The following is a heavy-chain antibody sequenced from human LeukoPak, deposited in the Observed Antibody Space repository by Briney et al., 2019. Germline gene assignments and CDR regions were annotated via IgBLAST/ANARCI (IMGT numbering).Heavy chain of an antibody. V-gene: IGHV3-23*01. J-gene: IGHJ4*02. D-gene: IGHD3-9*01. CDR1: GFTFSTYA. Sequence: SGGSLRLSCAASGFTFSTYAMSWVRQAPGKGLEWVSAISGGAGTTYYADSVKGRFTISRDNSKNTLYLQMSSLRAEDTGVYYCAKSSYDILAGCYYFDYWGQGALVTVSS. CDR2: ISGGAGTT. CDR3: AKSSYDILAGCYYFDY.